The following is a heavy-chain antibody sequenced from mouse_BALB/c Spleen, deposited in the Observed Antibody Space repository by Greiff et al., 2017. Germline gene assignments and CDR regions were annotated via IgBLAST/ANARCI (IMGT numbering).Heavy chain of an antibody. CDR1: GYSITSDYA. V-gene: IGHV3-2*02. D-gene: IGHD1-1*01. Sequence: EVKLQESGPGLVKPSQSLSLTCTVTGYSITSDYAWNWIRQFPGNKLEWMGYISYSGSTSYNPSLKSRISITRDTSKNQFFLQLNSVTTEDTATYYCARGGIYAMYYWGQGTSVTVSS. CDR2: ISYSGST. J-gene: IGHJ4*01. CDR3: ARGGIYAMYY.